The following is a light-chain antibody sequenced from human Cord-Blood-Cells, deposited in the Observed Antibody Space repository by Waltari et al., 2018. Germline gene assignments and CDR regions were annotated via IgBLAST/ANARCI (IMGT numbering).Light chain of an antibody. Sequence: QSALTQPASVSGSPGQSLTISCTGTSSDVGGYNYASWYQQHPGKAPKLMIYEVSNRPSGVSNRFSGSKSGNTASLTISGLQAEDEADYYCSSYTSSSTLYVFGTGTKVTVL. CDR2: EVS. J-gene: IGLJ1*01. CDR1: SSDVGGYNY. CDR3: SSYTSSSTLYV. V-gene: IGLV2-14*01.